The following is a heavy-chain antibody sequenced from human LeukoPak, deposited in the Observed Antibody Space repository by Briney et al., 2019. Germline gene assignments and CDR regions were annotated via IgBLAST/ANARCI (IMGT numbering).Heavy chain of an antibody. Sequence: GGSLRLSCAASGFTFSSYGMSWVRQAPGKGLEWVSAISSNGGSTYYANSVKGRFTISRDKSKNTLYLQMGSLRAEDMAVYYCARDRGSGDYYYYFMDVWGKGTTVTISS. CDR1: GFTFSSYG. D-gene: IGHD3-10*01. J-gene: IGHJ6*03. CDR2: ISSNGGST. V-gene: IGHV3-64*01. CDR3: ARDRGSGDYYYYFMDV.